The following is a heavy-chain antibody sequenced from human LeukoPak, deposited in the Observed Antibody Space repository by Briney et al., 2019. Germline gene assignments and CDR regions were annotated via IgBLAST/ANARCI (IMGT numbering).Heavy chain of an antibody. J-gene: IGHJ6*02. CDR2: ISSNGGST. V-gene: IGHV3-64*01. Sequence: GGSPRLSCAASGFTFSSYAMHWVRQAPGKGLEYVSAISSNGGSTYYANSVKGRFTISRDNSKNTLYLQMGSLRAEDMAVYYCARSGMDVWGQGTTVTVSS. CDR1: GFTFSSYA. CDR3: ARSGMDV.